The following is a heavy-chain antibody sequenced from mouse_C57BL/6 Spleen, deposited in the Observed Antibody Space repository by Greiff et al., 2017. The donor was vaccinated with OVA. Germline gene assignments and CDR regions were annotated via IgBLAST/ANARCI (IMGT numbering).Heavy chain of an antibody. CDR3: ARRDYGSSYWYFDV. D-gene: IGHD1-1*01. V-gene: IGHV3-6*01. J-gene: IGHJ1*03. CDR2: ISYDGSN. Sequence: EVQLQESGPGLVKPSQSLSLTCSVTGYSITSGYYWTWIRQFPGNQLEWMGYISYDGSNNYNPSLKNRISITRDTSKNQFFLKLNSVTTEDTATYYCARRDYGSSYWYFDVWGTGTTVTVSS. CDR1: GYSITSGYY.